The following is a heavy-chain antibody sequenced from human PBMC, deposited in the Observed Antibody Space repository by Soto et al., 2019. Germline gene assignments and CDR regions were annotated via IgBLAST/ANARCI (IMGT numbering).Heavy chain of an antibody. CDR1: GCYISGKY. Sequence: TSETLSLTYIVSGCYISGKYWDWSRPPPGKGLEWIGLIFTNGHTDYNPSLKSRVTMSVDASKNQFSLRLTSMTAADTAVYYCVASLAASGLNWLDPWGRGTLVTVSS. J-gene: IGHJ5*02. CDR3: VASLAASGLNWLDP. D-gene: IGHD6-13*01. V-gene: IGHV4-4*07. CDR2: IFTNGHT.